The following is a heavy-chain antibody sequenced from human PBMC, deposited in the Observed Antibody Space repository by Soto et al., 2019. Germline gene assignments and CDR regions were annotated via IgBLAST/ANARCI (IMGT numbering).Heavy chain of an antibody. CDR1: GGSISSSSYY. CDR2: IYYSGST. V-gene: IGHV4-39*01. CDR3: ARLEGGYSYGPYYFDY. Sequence: PSETLSLTCTVSGGSISSSSYYWGWIRQPPGKGLEWIGSIYYSGSTYYNPSLKSRVTISGDTSKNQFSLKLSSVTAADTAVYDCARLEGGYSYGPYYFDYWGQGTLVTVS. D-gene: IGHD5-18*01. J-gene: IGHJ4*02.